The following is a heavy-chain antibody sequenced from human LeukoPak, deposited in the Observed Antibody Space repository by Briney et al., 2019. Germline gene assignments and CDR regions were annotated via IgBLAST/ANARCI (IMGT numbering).Heavy chain of an antibody. D-gene: IGHD4-17*01. CDR2: ISGSGGST. V-gene: IGHV3-23*01. CDR1: GFTFSSYA. Sequence: QPGGSLRLSCAASGFTFSSYAMSWVRQAPGKGLEWVSAISGSGGSTYYADSVKGRFTISRDNSKNMLYLQMNSLRAEDTAVYYCAKDAALMTVTTYDYWGRGTLVTVSS. J-gene: IGHJ4*02. CDR3: AKDAALMTVTTYDY.